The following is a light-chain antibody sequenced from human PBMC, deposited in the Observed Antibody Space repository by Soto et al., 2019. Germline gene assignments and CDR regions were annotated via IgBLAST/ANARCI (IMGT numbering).Light chain of an antibody. CDR2: AAS. J-gene: IGKJ4*01. CDR3: QKYNNAPLT. V-gene: IGKV1-27*01. Sequence: DSQMTQSPSSLSAFLGDRVTITCRSSQDVSHYLAWYQQKPGKVPKLLIYAASTLQSGVPSRFSGSGSGTDFTLTISSLQPEDVANYYCQKYNNAPLTFGGGTKVEIK. CDR1: QDVSHY.